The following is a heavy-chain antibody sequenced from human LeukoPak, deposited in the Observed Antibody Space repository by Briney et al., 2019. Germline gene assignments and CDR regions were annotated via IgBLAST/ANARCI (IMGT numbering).Heavy chain of an antibody. CDR2: ISSGSSYI. J-gene: IGHJ4*02. CDR3: AKNMRHYGSGSYSKRAQGSYYFDY. CDR1: GFTVSSNY. D-gene: IGHD3-10*01. V-gene: IGHV3-21*04. Sequence: RGSLRLSCAASGFTVSSNYMSWVRQAPGKGLEWVSSISSGSSYIYYADSVKGRFTISRDNAKNTLYLQMNSLRAEDTAVYYCAKNMRHYGSGSYSKRAQGSYYFDYWGQGTLVTVSS.